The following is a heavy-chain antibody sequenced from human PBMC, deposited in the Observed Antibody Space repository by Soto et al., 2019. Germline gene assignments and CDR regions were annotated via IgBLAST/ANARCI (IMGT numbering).Heavy chain of an antibody. CDR3: ARGKARYSPKTYNGMDV. D-gene: IGHD5-18*01. CDR1: GYTFTSYG. Sequence: ASVKVSCKASGYTFTSYGISWVRQAPGQGLEWMGWISAYNGNTNYAQKLQGRVTMTTDTSTSTAYMELRSLRSDDTAVYYCARGKARYSPKTYNGMDVWGQGTTVTVSS. J-gene: IGHJ6*02. CDR2: ISAYNGNT. V-gene: IGHV1-18*01.